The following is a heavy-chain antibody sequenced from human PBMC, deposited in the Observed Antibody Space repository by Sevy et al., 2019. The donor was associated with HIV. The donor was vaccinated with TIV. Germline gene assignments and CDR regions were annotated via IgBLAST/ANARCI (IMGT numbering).Heavy chain of an antibody. V-gene: IGHV3-48*03. J-gene: IGHJ5*02. CDR2: ISNSGSTM. D-gene: IGHD3-10*01. CDR3: ARNGGASHKGFDP. CDR1: GFTFSNYE. Sequence: GGSLRLSCAASGFTFSNYEMNWVRQVPGKGLEWVSYISNSGSTMYYADSVKGRFTISRDNAKKSLHLQMNSLRVEDTAFYYCARNGGASHKGFDPWGQGTLVTVSS.